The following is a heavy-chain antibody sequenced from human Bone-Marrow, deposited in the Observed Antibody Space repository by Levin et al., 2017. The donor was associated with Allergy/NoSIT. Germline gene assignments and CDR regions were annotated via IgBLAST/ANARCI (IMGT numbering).Heavy chain of an antibody. CDR2: ISNDGRNT. CDR1: GFTFSAYG. V-gene: IGHV3-30*18. J-gene: IGHJ4*02. D-gene: IGHD4-17*01. CDR3: AKDQVAFGDYVFDY. Sequence: AGGSLRLSCGGSGFTFSAYGMHWVRQAPGKGLEWVAVISNDGRNTHYGDSVRGRFTISRDNSNNTLYLQMNSLRVEDTAMYYCAKDQVAFGDYVFDYWGQGNLVTVSS.